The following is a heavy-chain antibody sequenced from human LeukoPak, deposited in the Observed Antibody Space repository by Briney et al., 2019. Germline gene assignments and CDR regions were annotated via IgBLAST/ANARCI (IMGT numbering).Heavy chain of an antibody. V-gene: IGHV1-69*02. D-gene: IGHD3-22*01. J-gene: IGHJ5*02. CDR1: GGTFSSYT. CDR2: IIPILGIA. CDR3: ATGKVVITTEFDP. Sequence: SVKVSCKASGGTFSSYTISWVRQAPGQGLEWMGRIIPILGIANYAQKFQGRVTMTEDTSTDTAYMELSSLRSEDTAVYYCATGKVVITTEFDPWGQRTLVTVSS.